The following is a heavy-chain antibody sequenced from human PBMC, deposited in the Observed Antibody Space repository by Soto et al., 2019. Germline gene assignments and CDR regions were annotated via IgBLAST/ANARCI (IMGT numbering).Heavy chain of an antibody. V-gene: IGHV4-38-2*01. Sequence: PSETLSLTCAVSGDSISRGYHWAWIRQPPTKGLEWIASIYHTGTTYYNPSLTSRVTISVDTSKNQFSLKLSSVTAADTAVYYCARGYGSGWFVDYWGQGTLVTVSS. CDR1: GDSISRGYH. J-gene: IGHJ4*02. D-gene: IGHD6-19*01. CDR3: ARGYGSGWFVDY. CDR2: IYHTGTT.